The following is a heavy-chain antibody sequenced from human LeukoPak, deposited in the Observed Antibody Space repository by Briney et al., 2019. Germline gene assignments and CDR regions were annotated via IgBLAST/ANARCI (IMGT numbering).Heavy chain of an antibody. CDR3: ARDDSSASGTFDI. J-gene: IGHJ3*02. CDR2: IYHSGST. CDR1: GGSISSGYY. Sequence: PSETLSLTCTVSGGSISSGYYWGWIRQPPGKGLEWIGSIYHSGSTYYNPSLKSRVTISVDTSKNQFSLKLSSVTAADTAVYYCARDDSSASGTFDIWGQGTMVTVSS. V-gene: IGHV4-38-2*02. D-gene: IGHD3-22*01.